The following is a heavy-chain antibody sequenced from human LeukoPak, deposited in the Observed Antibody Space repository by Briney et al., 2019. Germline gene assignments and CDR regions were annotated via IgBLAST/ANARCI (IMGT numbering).Heavy chain of an antibody. CDR3: ARGPNSKRVDY. D-gene: IGHD6-13*01. CDR2: IYSGGST. Sequence: GGSLRLPCAASGFTFSSYAMSWVRQAPGKGLEWVSVIYSGGSTYYADSVKGRFTISRDNSKNTLYLQMNSLRAEDTAVYYCARGPNSKRVDYWGQGTLVTVSS. J-gene: IGHJ4*02. CDR1: GFTFSSYA. V-gene: IGHV3-53*01.